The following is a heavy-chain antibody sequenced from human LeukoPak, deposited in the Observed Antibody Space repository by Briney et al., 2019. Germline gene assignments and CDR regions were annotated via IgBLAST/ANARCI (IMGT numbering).Heavy chain of an antibody. CDR3: ARDGKDYGDYGDYYYGMDV. J-gene: IGHJ6*02. D-gene: IGHD4-17*01. V-gene: IGHV4-59*12. CDR2: IYYSGST. CDR1: GGSISSYY. Sequence: PSETLSLTCTVSGGSISSYYWSWIRQPPGKGLEWIGYIYYSGSTNYNPSLKSRVTISVDTSKNQFSLKLSSVTAADTAVYYCARDGKDYGDYGDYYYGMDVWGQGTTVTVSS.